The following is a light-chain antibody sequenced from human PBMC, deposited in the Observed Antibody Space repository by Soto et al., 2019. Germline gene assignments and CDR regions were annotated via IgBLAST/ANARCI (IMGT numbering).Light chain of an antibody. CDR2: GAS. Sequence: EIVMTQSPVTLSVSPGERATLSCRASQFVSSNLAWYQQKPGQAPRLLIYGASTRATGFPDRFSGSGSGTEFTLTISSLHSEDFAVYYCQQYYDWPITFGQGTRPEIK. J-gene: IGKJ5*01. CDR1: QFVSSN. CDR3: QQYYDWPIT. V-gene: IGKV3-15*01.